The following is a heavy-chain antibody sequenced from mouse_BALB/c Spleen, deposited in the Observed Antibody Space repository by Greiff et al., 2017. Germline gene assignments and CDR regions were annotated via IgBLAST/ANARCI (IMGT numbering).Heavy chain of an antibody. J-gene: IGHJ4*01. Sequence: EVQGVESGGGLVKPGGSLKLSCAASVFTFSSYAMSWVRQTPEKRLEWVATISSGGSYTYYPDSVKGRFTISRDNAKNTLYLQMSSLRSEDTAMYYCARPVAPYAMDYWGQGTSVTVSS. CDR2: ISSGGSYT. V-gene: IGHV5-9-3*01. D-gene: IGHD1-1*01. CDR1: VFTFSSYA. CDR3: ARPVAPYAMDY.